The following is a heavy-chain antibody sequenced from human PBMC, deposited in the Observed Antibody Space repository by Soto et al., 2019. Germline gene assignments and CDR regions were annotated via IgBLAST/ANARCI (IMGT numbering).Heavy chain of an antibody. CDR2: IYYSGST. V-gene: IGHV4-39*07. Sequence: SETLSLTCTVSGGSISSSSYYWGWIRQPPGKGLEWIGSIYYSGSTYYNPSLKSRVTISVDTSKNQFSLKLSSVTAADTAVYYCARESNWNWFSPWGQGTLVTV. D-gene: IGHD1-1*01. CDR1: GGSISSSSYY. J-gene: IGHJ5*02. CDR3: ARESNWNWFSP.